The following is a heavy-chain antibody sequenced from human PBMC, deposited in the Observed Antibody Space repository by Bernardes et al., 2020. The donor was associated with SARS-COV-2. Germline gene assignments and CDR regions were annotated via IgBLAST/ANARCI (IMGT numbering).Heavy chain of an antibody. CDR2: VTSDGTTT. V-gene: IGHV3-74*01. J-gene: IGHJ4*02. CDR1: DSTFSAWW. D-gene: IGHD1-1*01. Sequence: GGLRLSCVVSDSTFSAWWMHWVRQAPGKGLVWVSRVTSDGTTTTYADSVRGRFTISRDNAKNTVYLQMNSLRAEDTAVYYCARGGPGTGLDYWGQGTLVTVSS. CDR3: ARGGPGTGLDY.